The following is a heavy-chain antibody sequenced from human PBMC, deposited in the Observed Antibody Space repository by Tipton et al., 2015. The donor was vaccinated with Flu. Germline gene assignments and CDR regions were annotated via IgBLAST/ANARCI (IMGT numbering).Heavy chain of an antibody. CDR1: GYSIRSAYY. J-gene: IGHJ4*02. CDR3: ARHTGDSVRGVIDY. CDR2: IYHSGTT. V-gene: IGHV4-38-2*01. D-gene: IGHD3-10*02. Sequence: TLSLTCSVSGYSIRSAYYWGWVRRPPGKGLEWIGTIYHSGTTYYNPSLKSRLTISVDTSKNQFSLRLSSVTAADTAAYYCARHTGDSVRGVIDYWGQGTLVTVSS.